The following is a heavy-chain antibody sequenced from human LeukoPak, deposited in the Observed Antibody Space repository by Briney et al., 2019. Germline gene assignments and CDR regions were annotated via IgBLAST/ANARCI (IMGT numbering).Heavy chain of an antibody. CDR2: IVVGSGNT. CDR3: AADLKQGGSSWYPLDY. D-gene: IGHD6-13*01. V-gene: IGHV1-58*01. J-gene: IGHJ4*02. Sequence: GASVKVSCKASGFTFRQARGQRLEWIGWIVVGSGNTNYERVTITRDMSTSTAYMEMSSLRSEDTAMYYCAADLKQGGSSWYPLDYWGQGTLVTVSS. CDR1: GFTF.